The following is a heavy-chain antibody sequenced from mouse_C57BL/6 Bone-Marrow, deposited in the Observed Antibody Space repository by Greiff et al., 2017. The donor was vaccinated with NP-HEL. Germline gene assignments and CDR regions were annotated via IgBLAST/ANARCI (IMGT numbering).Heavy chain of an antibody. CDR3: ARAPYTTVVDYYYAMDY. Sequence: VQLKESGPGLAKPSQTLSLTCSVTGYSITSDYWNWIRKFPGNKLEYMGYISYSGSTYYNPSLKSRISITRDTSKNQYYLQLNSVTTEDTATYYCARAPYTTVVDYYYAMDYWGQGTSVTVSS. CDR1: GYSITSDY. CDR2: ISYSGST. V-gene: IGHV3-8*01. J-gene: IGHJ4*01. D-gene: IGHD1-1*01.